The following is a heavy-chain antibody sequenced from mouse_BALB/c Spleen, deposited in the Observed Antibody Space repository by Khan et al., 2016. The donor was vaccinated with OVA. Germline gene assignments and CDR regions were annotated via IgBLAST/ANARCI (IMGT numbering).Heavy chain of an antibody. J-gene: IGHJ4*01. CDR1: GFTFSDYG. CDR2: ISNLAYSI. V-gene: IGHV5-15*02. CDR3: ARSWAMDY. Sequence: EVELVESGGGLVQPGGSRKLSCAASGFTFSDYGMAWVRQAPGKGPEWVAFISNLAYSIYYADTVTGRSTVSRKNAKNTLYREMSSLRSEDTAMYYCARSWAMDYWGQGTSVTVSS.